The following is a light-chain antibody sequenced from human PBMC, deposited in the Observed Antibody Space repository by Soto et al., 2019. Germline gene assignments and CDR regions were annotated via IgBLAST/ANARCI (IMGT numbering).Light chain of an antibody. Sequence: DLQMTQSPSSLSASVGDRVTITCRASQGIRNDLGRYQQKPGKAPKRLIYAASSLQSGVPSRFXGRGSGTEFPLTICSLQPEDFATYSCLQHNSHPPRTFGQGPKVQIK. CDR2: AAS. CDR3: LQHNSHPPRT. CDR1: QGIRND. J-gene: IGKJ1*01. V-gene: IGKV1-17*01.